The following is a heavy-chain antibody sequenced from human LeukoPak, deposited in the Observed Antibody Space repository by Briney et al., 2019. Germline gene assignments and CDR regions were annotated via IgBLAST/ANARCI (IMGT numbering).Heavy chain of an antibody. CDR1: GFTFSIYS. Sequence: GGSLRLSCAASGFTFSIYSMNWVRQAPGKGLEWVSYISSTSNTIYYADSVKGRFTISRDNARNSLYLQMNSLRAEDTAVYYCARDGLAAATLHWCFDLWGRGTLVTVSS. CDR3: ARDGLAAATLHWCFDL. J-gene: IGHJ2*01. CDR2: ISSTSNTI. V-gene: IGHV3-48*04. D-gene: IGHD2-15*01.